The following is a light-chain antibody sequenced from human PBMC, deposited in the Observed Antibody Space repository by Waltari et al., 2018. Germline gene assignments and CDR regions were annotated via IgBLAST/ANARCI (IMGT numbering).Light chain of an antibody. CDR3: SSFSRRANIV. CDR2: HVT. CDR1: SSDIGFYDY. V-gene: IGLV2-14*03. Sequence: QSALTQPASVSGSPGQSITISCTGTSSDIGFYDYVAWYQQLPGKAPTLLIYHVTNRHSGVSDRFSASKSGNAASLTISGLQGEDEADYYCSSFSRRANIVFGTGTKVTVL. J-gene: IGLJ1*01.